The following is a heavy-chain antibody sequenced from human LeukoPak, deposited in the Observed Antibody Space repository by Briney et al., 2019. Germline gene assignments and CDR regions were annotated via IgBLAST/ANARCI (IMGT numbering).Heavy chain of an antibody. CDR2: IWYGGSNK. Sequence: GGSLRLSCAASGFTFSGHGMHWVRQTPGKGLEWVAVIWYGGSNKYYADSVKGRFTISRDNSKNTLYLQMNSLRAEDTAVYYCARQRSSGWSQDFWGQGTLVTVSS. CDR3: ARQRSSGWSQDF. D-gene: IGHD6-19*01. J-gene: IGHJ4*02. V-gene: IGHV3-33*01. CDR1: GFTFSGHG.